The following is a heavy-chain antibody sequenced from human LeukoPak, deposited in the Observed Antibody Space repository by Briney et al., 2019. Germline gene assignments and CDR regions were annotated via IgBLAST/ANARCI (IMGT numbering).Heavy chain of an antibody. Sequence: GGSLRLSCVSSGFSFSNYAMSWVRQAPGKGLEWVSSISGSGGSTHYADSVKGRFTISRDNSKNTLYLQMNSLRAEDTAVYYCASSTAQWTSFDYWGQGTLVTVSS. V-gene: IGHV3-23*01. CDR2: ISGSGGST. CDR1: GFSFSNYA. D-gene: IGHD2-21*02. J-gene: IGHJ4*02. CDR3: ASSTAQWTSFDY.